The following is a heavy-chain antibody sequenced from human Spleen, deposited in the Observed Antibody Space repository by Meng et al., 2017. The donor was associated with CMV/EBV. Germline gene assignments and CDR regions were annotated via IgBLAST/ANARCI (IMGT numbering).Heavy chain of an antibody. J-gene: IGHJ2*01. V-gene: IGHV3-7*01. D-gene: IGHD2-2*01. CDR3: ARGHIVVVPAAKRRTWYFDL. Sequence: GESLKISCAASGFTFSSYWMSWVRQAPGKGLEWVANIKQDGSEKYYVDSVKGQFTISRDNAKNSLYLQMNSLRAEDTAVYYCARGHIVVVPAAKRRTWYFDLWGRGTLVTVSS. CDR1: GFTFSSYW. CDR2: IKQDGSEK.